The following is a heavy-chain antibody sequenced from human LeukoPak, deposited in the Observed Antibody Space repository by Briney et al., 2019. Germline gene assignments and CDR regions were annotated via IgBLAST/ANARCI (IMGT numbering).Heavy chain of an antibody. CDR2: ISGSGGST. CDR1: GFTVSSNY. Sequence: GGSLRLSCAASGFTVSSNYMSWVRQAPGKGLEWVSAISGSGGSTYYADSVKGRFTISRDNSKNTLYLQMNSLRAEDTAVYYCAKVKAMVRGVIIDGHDYWGQGTLVTVSS. V-gene: IGHV3-23*01. CDR3: AKVKAMVRGVIIDGHDY. J-gene: IGHJ4*02. D-gene: IGHD3-10*01.